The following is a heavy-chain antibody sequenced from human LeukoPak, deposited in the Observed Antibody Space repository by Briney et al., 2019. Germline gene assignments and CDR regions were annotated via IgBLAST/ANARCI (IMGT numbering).Heavy chain of an antibody. J-gene: IGHJ4*02. Sequence: SETLSLTCAVYGGSFSGYYWSWVRQPPGKGLEWIGEINHSGSTNYNPSLKSRVTISVDTSKNQFSLKLSSVTAADTAVYYCARDSSGWYRASYFDYWGQGTLVTVSS. CDR3: ARDSSGWYRASYFDY. D-gene: IGHD6-19*01. CDR1: GGSFSGYY. V-gene: IGHV4-34*01. CDR2: INHSGST.